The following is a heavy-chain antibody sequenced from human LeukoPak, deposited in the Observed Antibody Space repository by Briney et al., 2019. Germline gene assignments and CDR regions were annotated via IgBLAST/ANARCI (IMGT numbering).Heavy chain of an antibody. CDR1: GYTLTELS. V-gene: IGHV1-24*01. CDR3: ARSDRKPRYNWNQEPGRAFDI. Sequence: ASVKVSCKVSGYTLTELSMHWVRQAPGKGLEWMGGFDPEDGETIYAQKFQGRVTLTADTSTDTAFMELSSLRSEDTAVYYCARSDRKPRYNWNQEPGRAFDIWGQGTMVTVSS. D-gene: IGHD1-20*01. J-gene: IGHJ3*02. CDR2: FDPEDGET.